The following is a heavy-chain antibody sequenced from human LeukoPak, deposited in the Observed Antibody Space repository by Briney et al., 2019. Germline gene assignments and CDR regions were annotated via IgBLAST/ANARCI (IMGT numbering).Heavy chain of an antibody. J-gene: IGHJ3*02. CDR1: GFTFSSYG. V-gene: IGHV3-30*02. CDR3: AKDYYDSRNAFDI. Sequence: GGSLRLSCAASGFTFSSYGMHWVRQAPGKGLEWVAFIRYDGSNKYYADSVKGRFTISRDNSKNTLYLQMNSLRAEDTAVHYCAKDYYDSRNAFDIWGQGTMVTVSS. CDR2: IRYDGSNK. D-gene: IGHD3-22*01.